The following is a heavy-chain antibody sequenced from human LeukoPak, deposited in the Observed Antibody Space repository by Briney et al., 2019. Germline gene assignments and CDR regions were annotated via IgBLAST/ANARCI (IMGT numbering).Heavy chain of an antibody. CDR1: GFTFSSYA. CDR3: AKDPPYYYDSSGYYSS. Sequence: PGGSLRLSCAASGFTFSSYAMSWVRQAPGKGLEWVSAISGSGGSTYYADSVKGRFTISRDNSKNTLYLQMNSLRAEDTAVYYCAKDPPYYYDSSGYYSSWGQGTLVTVSS. CDR2: ISGSGGST. J-gene: IGHJ4*02. D-gene: IGHD3-22*01. V-gene: IGHV3-23*01.